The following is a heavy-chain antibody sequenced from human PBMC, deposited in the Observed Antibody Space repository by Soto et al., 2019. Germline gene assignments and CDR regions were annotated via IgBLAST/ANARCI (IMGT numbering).Heavy chain of an antibody. V-gene: IGHV3-11*06. J-gene: IGHJ4*02. CDR3: ARAVGGSERGIDY. CDR1: GFTFSDYY. D-gene: IGHD3-16*01. Sequence: GGSLRLSCAASGFTFSDYYMSWIRQAPGKGLEWVSYISSSSSYTNYADSVKGRFTNSRDNAKNSLYLQMNSLRAEDTAVYYCARAVGGSERGIDYWGQGTLVTVSS. CDR2: ISSSSSYT.